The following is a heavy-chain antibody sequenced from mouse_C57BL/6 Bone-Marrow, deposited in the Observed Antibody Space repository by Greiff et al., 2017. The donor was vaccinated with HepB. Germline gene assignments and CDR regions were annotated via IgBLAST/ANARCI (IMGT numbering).Heavy chain of an antibody. D-gene: IGHD4-1*01. CDR1: GFTFTDYY. J-gene: IGHJ2*01. Sequence: EVKLVESGGGLVQPGGSLSLSCAASGFTFTDYYMSWVRQPPGKALEWLGFIRNKANGYTTEYSASVKGRFTISRDNSQSILYLQMNALRAEDSATYYCARISNWDGDFDYWGQGTTLTVSS. V-gene: IGHV7-3*01. CDR3: ARISNWDGDFDY. CDR2: IRNKANGYTT.